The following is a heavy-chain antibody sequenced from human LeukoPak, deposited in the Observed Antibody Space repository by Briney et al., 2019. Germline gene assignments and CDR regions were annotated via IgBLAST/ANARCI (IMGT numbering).Heavy chain of an antibody. CDR2: ISENVITT. J-gene: IGHJ4*02. D-gene: IGHD3-22*01. CDR1: GFIFSNCW. V-gene: IGHV3-23*01. Sequence: GGSLRLSCETSGFIFSNCWMTWVRQAPGKGLEWVSVISENVITTYYSDSVKGRFTISRDNSKNTLYLQMNSLRAEDTAIYYCTKSRGIYDNSGWRTFDYWGQGTLVTVSP. CDR3: TKSRGIYDNSGWRTFDY.